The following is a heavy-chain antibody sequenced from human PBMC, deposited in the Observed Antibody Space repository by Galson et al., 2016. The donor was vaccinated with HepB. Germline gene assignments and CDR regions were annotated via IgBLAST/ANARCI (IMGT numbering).Heavy chain of an antibody. CDR1: GLMFSRSW. CDR2: LKEDGSEK. CDR3: ARDRNYCSSSTCYDVFDI. V-gene: IGHV3-7*03. Sequence: SLRLSCAASGLMFSRSWMSWVRQAPGKGLEWVATLKEDGSEKYYVDSVKGRFSISRDNAKNSLYLQMNSLRAEDAAVYYCARDRNYCSSSTCYDVFDIWGQGTMVTVSS. J-gene: IGHJ3*02. D-gene: IGHD2-2*01.